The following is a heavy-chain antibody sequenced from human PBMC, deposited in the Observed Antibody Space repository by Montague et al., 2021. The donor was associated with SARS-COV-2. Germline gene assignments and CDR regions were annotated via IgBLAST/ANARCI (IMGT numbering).Heavy chain of an antibody. V-gene: IGHV4-59*01. Sequence: SETLSLTCTVSGDSINNYYWSWIRQSPGKGLEYIGYIYYSGGANYYPSRGTNYNPSFESRVAISLDTSKNQLSLNLSSVTTADTAVYYCAKGSGYSGYALAYWGQGTLVTVSS. CDR3: AKGSGYSGYALAY. J-gene: IGHJ4*02. CDR1: GDSINNYY. CDR2: IYYSGGANYYPSRGT. D-gene: IGHD5-12*01.